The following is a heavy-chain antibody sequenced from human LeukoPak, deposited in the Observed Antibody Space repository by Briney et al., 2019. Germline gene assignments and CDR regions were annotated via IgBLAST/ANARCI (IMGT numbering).Heavy chain of an antibody. CDR3: ARYCSSTSCYTPGFDY. D-gene: IGHD2-2*02. V-gene: IGHV4-38-2*02. CDR1: GYSTSSGYY. J-gene: IGHJ4*02. CDR2: IYHSGST. Sequence: SETLSLTCTVSGYSTSSGYYWGWIRQPPGKGLEWIGSIYHSGSTNYNPSLKSRVTISVDTSKNQFSLKLSSVTAADTAVYYCARYCSSTSCYTPGFDYWGQGTLVTVSS.